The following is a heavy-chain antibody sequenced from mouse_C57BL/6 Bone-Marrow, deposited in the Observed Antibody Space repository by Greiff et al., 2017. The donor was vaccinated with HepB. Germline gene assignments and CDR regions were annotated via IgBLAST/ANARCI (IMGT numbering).Heavy chain of an antibody. Sequence: EVQLQQSGAELVRPGASVKLSCTAPGFNIKDDYMHWVKQRPEQGLEWIGWIDPENGDTEYASKFQGKATITADTSSNTAYLQLSSLTSEDTAVYYCTTSLTTTFAYWGQGTLVTVSA. D-gene: IGHD1-1*01. CDR2: IDPENGDT. V-gene: IGHV14-4*01. CDR3: TTSLTTTFAY. J-gene: IGHJ3*01. CDR1: GFNIKDDY.